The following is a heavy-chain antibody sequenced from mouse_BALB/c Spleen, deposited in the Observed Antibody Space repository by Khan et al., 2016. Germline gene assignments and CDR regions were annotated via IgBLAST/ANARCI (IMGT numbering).Heavy chain of an antibody. CDR3: VRCDVGVAPWFSY. V-gene: IGHV3-1*02. J-gene: IGHJ3*01. D-gene: IGHD2-13*01. Sequence: EVQLQESGPDLVKPSQSLSLTCTVTGYSITSDYSWHWIRQFPGNKLEWMGYIHYSGSPNYNPSLKSRVSITRDTSKNQLFLQLISVTYEDTASYYCVRCDVGVAPWFSYWSQGTLVTVSA. CDR1: GYSITSDYS. CDR2: IHYSGSP.